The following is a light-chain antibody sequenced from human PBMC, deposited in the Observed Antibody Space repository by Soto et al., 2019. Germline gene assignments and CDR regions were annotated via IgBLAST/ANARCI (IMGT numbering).Light chain of an antibody. CDR3: QKSSNVT. CDR2: DAS. CDR1: QSVSSY. V-gene: IGKV3-11*01. Sequence: EIVLTQSPSTLSLSPGERATLSCRASQSVSSYLAWYQQKPGQAPRLLIYDASNRATGIPARFSGSGSGTDFTLTISSLEPEDFAIYYCQKSSNVTLGVETKVEIK. J-gene: IGKJ4*01.